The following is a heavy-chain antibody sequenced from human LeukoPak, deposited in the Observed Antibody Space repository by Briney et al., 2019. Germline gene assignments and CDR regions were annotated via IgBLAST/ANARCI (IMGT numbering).Heavy chain of an antibody. V-gene: IGHV1-8*03. Sequence: ASVKVSCKASGYTFTSYDINWVRQATGQGLEWMGWMNPNSGNTGYAQKFQGRVTITRNTSISTAYMELSSLRSEDTAVYYCARVPRFRGSVDLDYWGQGTLVTVSS. J-gene: IGHJ4*02. D-gene: IGHD3-10*01. CDR2: MNPNSGNT. CDR1: GYTFTSYD. CDR3: ARVPRFRGSVDLDY.